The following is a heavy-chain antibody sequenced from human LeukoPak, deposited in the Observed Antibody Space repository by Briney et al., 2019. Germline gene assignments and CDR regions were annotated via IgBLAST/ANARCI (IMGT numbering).Heavy chain of an antibody. V-gene: IGHV3-23*01. CDR2: ISGSGGST. Sequence: GGSLRVSGAASGFTCSSYAMSWVGQAPGYGLAWVSVISGSGGSTYYADSVKGRFTISRDNSKNSLYLQMNSLRAEDTAVYYCAKYTGYSSGWDRSPFDYWGQGTLVTVSS. CDR1: GFTCSSYA. CDR3: AKYTGYSSGWDRSPFDY. D-gene: IGHD6-19*01. J-gene: IGHJ4*02.